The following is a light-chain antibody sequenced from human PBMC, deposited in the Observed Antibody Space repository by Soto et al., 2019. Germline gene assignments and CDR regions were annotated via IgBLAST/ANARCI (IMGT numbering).Light chain of an antibody. CDR1: LSVSSD. V-gene: IGKV3-15*01. Sequence: IMMTQSPATLSLSPGERATLSCRASLSVSSDLAWYRQKPGQAPRLLIYRAFTRATGIPARFSGSGFGTDFTLTISSLQSEDFAVYYCQQYNNWPLNFGGGTKVDIK. CDR2: RAF. CDR3: QQYNNWPLN. J-gene: IGKJ4*01.